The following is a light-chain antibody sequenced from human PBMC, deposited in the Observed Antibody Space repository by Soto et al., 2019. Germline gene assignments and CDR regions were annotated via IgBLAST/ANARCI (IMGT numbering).Light chain of an antibody. V-gene: IGLV4-69*01. CDR2: LNSDGSH. J-gene: IGLJ2*01. Sequence: QSVLTQSPSASASLGVSVKLTCTLSSGHRSYTIAWHQQLPEKGPRYLMTLNSDGSHRKGDGIPDRFSGSSSGAERYLIISSLQSEDEADYYCQTWGTGYVVFGGGTKLTVL. CDR3: QTWGTGYVV. CDR1: SGHRSYT.